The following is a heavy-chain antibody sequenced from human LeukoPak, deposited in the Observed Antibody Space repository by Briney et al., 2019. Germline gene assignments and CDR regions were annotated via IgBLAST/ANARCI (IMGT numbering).Heavy chain of an antibody. CDR2: INSDGSST. V-gene: IGHV3-74*01. CDR1: GFTFSRYW. CDR3: ARVDCSGGSCYFDY. D-gene: IGHD2-15*01. Sequence: GGSLRLSCAASGFTFSRYWMHWFRQTPAKGLVWVSRINSDGSSTRYADSVKGRFTISRDNAKNTLDLQMSSLRAEDTAVYYCARVDCSGGSCYFDYWGQGTLVTVSS. J-gene: IGHJ4*02.